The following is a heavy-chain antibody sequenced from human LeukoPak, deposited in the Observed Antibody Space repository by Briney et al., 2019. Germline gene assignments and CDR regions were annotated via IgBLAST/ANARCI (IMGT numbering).Heavy chain of an antibody. CDR3: ARGRQGAKTRYFDL. Sequence: PGGSLRLSCAASGIIFSNYAMHWVRQGPGKGLECISTISSDGGSTYYANSVKGRFTISRDNSKNTLYLQMGSLRAEDMAVYYCARGRQGAKTRYFDLWGRGTRGTVSS. V-gene: IGHV3-64*01. D-gene: IGHD1-26*01. CDR2: ISSDGGST. CDR1: GIIFSNYA. J-gene: IGHJ2*01.